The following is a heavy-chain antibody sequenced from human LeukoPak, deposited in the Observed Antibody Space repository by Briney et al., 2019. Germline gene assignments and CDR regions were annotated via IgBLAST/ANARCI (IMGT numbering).Heavy chain of an antibody. V-gene: IGHV3-74*03. CDR1: GFSFSTTW. Sequence: GGSLSLSCAASGFSFSTTWMHWVRQPPGQGLVWVARITSDGTIISDAESVKGRFTISRDNAKNTLYLQMNSLRVDDTAVYYCARDWYHAIDYWGQGTLVTVSS. J-gene: IGHJ4*02. CDR2: ITSDGTII. D-gene: IGHD2-2*01. CDR3: ARDWYHAIDY.